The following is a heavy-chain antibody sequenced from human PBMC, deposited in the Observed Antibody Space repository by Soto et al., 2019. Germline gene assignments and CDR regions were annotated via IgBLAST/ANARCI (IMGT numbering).Heavy chain of an antibody. J-gene: IGHJ4*02. CDR1: GITFSTYQ. V-gene: IGHV3-74*01. D-gene: IGHD3-3*01. Sequence: VQLVESGGGLVQPGGSLRLSCVVSGITFSTYQMHWVRQAPGKGLVWVSHIKSDGTVTHYTDSVRGRFIISRDNAKNTLFLQINSLRAEDTAVYYCARENYDFWSGYYLDYWGQGTLVTVSS. CDR3: ARENYDFWSGYYLDY. CDR2: IKSDGTVT.